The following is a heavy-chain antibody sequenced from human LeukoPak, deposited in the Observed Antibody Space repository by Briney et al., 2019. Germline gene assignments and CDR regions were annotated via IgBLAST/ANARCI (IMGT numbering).Heavy chain of an antibody. D-gene: IGHD3-10*01. J-gene: IGHJ4*02. CDR2: RNGAGGTT. CDR3: SRAGSFRFDY. CDR1: GFTFSSSW. V-gene: IGHV3-74*01. Sequence: GGPLRLSCAGSGFTFSSSWLHWVRPAPGGGLVWLSRRNGAGGTTNYADSVKGRFTISRDNAKNTLYLQMNSLTVEDTAVYYCSRAGSFRFDYWGQGTLVTVSS.